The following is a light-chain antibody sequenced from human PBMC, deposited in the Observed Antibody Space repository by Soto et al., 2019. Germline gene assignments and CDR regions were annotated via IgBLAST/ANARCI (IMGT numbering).Light chain of an antibody. V-gene: IGLV2-18*01. J-gene: IGLJ1*01. Sequence: QSALTQPPSVSGSPGQSVTICCTGSNSDVGSYNRLSWYQQPPGTAPKLMIYEVSNRPSGVPDRFSGSKSGNTASLTISGLQAEVEADYYSTLYSSRSTHVFGTGTKLTVL. CDR2: EVS. CDR1: NSDVGSYNR. CDR3: TLYSSRSTHV.